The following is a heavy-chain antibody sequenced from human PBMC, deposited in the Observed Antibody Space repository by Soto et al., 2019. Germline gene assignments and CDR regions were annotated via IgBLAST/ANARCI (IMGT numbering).Heavy chain of an antibody. CDR3: AKVGDILTGYFNYWYFDL. D-gene: IGHD3-9*01. V-gene: IGHV3-23*01. J-gene: IGHJ2*01. CDR2: ISGSGGST. CDR1: GFTFSSYA. Sequence: EVQLLESGGGLVQPGGSLRLSCAASGFTFSSYAMSWVRQAPGKGLEWVSAISGSGGSTYYADSVKGRFTISRDNSKTTLYLQMNSLRAEDTAVYYCAKVGDILTGYFNYWYFDLWGRGTLVTVSS.